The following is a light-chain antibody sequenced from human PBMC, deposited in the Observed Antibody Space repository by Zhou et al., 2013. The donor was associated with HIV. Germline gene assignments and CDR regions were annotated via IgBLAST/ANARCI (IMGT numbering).Light chain of an antibody. J-gene: IGKJ1*01. V-gene: IGKV1-39*01. CDR2: AAS. Sequence: DIQMTQSPSSLSASVGDRVTITCRASQGIRNSLAWYQQKPGKVPKLLIYAASNLQSGVPSRFSGRGAGTDFTLTISNLQPEDFATYYCQQNYKTPPWTFGQGTKVEIK. CDR1: QGIRNS. CDR3: QQNYKTPPWT.